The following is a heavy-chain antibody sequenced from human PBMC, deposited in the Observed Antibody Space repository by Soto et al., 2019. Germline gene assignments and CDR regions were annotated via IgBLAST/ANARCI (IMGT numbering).Heavy chain of an antibody. CDR2: IYYSGST. Sequence: SETLSLTCTVSGGSISSGDYYWSWIRQPPGKGLEWIGHIYYSGSTYYNPSLKSRVTISVDTSKNQFSLKLSSVTAADTAVYYCARDNILGILYGGMDVWGQGTTVTGSS. D-gene: IGHD3-3*01. V-gene: IGHV4-30-4*01. CDR1: GGSISSGDYY. CDR3: ARDNILGILYGGMDV. J-gene: IGHJ6*02.